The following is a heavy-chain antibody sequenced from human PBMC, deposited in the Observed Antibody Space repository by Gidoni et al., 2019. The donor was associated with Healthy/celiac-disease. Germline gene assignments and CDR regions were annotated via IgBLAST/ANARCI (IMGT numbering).Heavy chain of an antibody. V-gene: IGHV4-39*07. CDR2: IYDSGRT. CDR1: GGSNSSSSYY. J-gene: IGHJ4*02. D-gene: IGHD3-3*01. CDR3: ARGSFGVVTSYYFDY. Sequence: QLKLQESGLGRVKHSETLSLTCTVPGGSNSSSSYYWGWIRQPPGKGLEWIGSIYDSGRTYYNPSLKSRVTISVDTSKNQFSLKLSSVTAADTAVYYCARGSFGVVTSYYFDYWGQGTLVTVSS.